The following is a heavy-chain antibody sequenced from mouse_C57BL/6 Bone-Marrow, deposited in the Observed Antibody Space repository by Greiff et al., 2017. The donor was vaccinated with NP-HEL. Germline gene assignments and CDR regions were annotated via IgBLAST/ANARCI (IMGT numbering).Heavy chain of an antibody. CDR3: ARLPYYYGSSYGYFDV. V-gene: IGHV1-18*01. Sequence: EVQLQQSGPELVKPGASVKIPCKASGYTFTDYNMDWVKQSHGKSLEWIGDINPNNGGTIYNQKFKGKATLTVDKSSSTAYMELRSLTSEDTAVYYCARLPYYYGSSYGYFDVWGTGTTVTVSS. CDR2: INPNNGGT. CDR1: GYTFTDYN. D-gene: IGHD1-1*01. J-gene: IGHJ1*03.